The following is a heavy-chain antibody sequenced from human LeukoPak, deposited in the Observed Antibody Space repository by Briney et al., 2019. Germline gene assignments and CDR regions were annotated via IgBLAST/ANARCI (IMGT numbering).Heavy chain of an antibody. CDR2: IYTSGST. Sequence: SETLSLTCTVSGASISSYYWSWVRQPAGEGLEWIGRIYTSGSTNYKPSLKSRATMSVDTSKNQFSLKLTSVTAADTAVYYCARDGVENSSWYPLDSWGPGTLVTVSS. J-gene: IGHJ4*02. CDR3: ARDGVENSSWYPLDS. D-gene: IGHD6-13*01. CDR1: GASISSYY. V-gene: IGHV4-4*07.